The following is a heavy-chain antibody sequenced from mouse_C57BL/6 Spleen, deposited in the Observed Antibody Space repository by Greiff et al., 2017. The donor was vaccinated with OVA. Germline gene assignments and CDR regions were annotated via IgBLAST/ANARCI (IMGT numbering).Heavy chain of an antibody. CDR2: IRSKSNNYAT. J-gene: IGHJ1*03. V-gene: IGHV10-1*01. D-gene: IGHD2-3*01. CDR3: VRLHYDGLLGYFDV. CDR1: GFSFNTYA. Sequence: EVQLVESGGGLVQPKGSLKLSCAASGFSFNTYAMNWVRQAPGKGLEWVARIRSKSNNYATYYADSVKDRFTISRDDSESMLYLQMNNLKTEDTAMYYCVRLHYDGLLGYFDVWGTGTTVTVSS.